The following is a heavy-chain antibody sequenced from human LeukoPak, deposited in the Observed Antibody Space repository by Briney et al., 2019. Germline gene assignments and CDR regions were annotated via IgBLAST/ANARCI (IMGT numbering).Heavy chain of an antibody. CDR1: GGSISSSSYY. V-gene: IGHV4-39*01. CDR3: ARHVFPPYSSRPRGYYMDV. Sequence: SETLSLTCTVSGGSISSSSYYWGWIRQPPGKGLEWIGSIYYSGSTYYNPSLKSRVTISVDTSKNQFSLKLSSVTAADTAVYYCARHVFPPYSSRPRGYYMDVWGKGTTVTVSS. D-gene: IGHD6-13*01. CDR2: IYYSGST. J-gene: IGHJ6*03.